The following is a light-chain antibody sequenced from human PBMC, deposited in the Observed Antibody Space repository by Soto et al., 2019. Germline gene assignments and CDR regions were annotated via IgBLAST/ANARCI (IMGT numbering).Light chain of an antibody. V-gene: IGKV3-11*01. CDR3: QQRNKWPPVT. J-gene: IGKJ4*01. Sequence: EIVITQSPATLSVSPGERTTLSCRASQSVGNNLAWYQHKPVQAPRLLIYDASNRATGVPTRFSGSGSGTDFTLTISSLEPEDFAVYYGQQRNKWPPVTFGGGTKGDIK. CDR2: DAS. CDR1: QSVGNN.